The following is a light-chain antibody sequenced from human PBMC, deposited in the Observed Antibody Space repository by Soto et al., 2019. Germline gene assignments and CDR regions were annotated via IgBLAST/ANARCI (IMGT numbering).Light chain of an antibody. V-gene: IGKV3-15*01. CDR3: QQYNNFWT. CDR1: QSVTSN. CDR2: GAS. Sequence: EVVMTQSPATLSVSPGERATLSCRASQSVTSNLAWYQQKPGQAPMLLIYGASTRATGIPARFSGSGSGTEFTLTISSLQSEDFAVYYCQQYNNFWTFGQGTKVEIK. J-gene: IGKJ1*01.